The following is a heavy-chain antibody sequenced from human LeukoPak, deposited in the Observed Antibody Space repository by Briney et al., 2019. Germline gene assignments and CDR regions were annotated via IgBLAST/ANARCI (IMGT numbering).Heavy chain of an antibody. V-gene: IGHV3-11*01. CDR2: IGISGSPI. CDR1: GLTFTNYY. CDR3: ATLSSSSVGY. Sequence: GGSLRLSCAASGLTFTNYYMSWIRQAPGKGLGWVSYIGISGSPIYYADSVKGRFTISRDNAKNSIYLQMNSLRAEDTAVYYCATLSSSSVGYWGQGTLVTVSP. D-gene: IGHD6-19*01. J-gene: IGHJ4*02.